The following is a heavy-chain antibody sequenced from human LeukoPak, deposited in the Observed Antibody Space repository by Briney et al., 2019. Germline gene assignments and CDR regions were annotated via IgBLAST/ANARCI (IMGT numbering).Heavy chain of an antibody. CDR3: TTDRTRMLYYAI. CDR2: IRTKTDGGTA. D-gene: IGHD2-15*01. V-gene: IGHV3-15*01. CDR1: GFTFASVW. J-gene: IGHJ3*02. Sequence: GGSLRLSCAASGFTFASVWMSWVRQAPGKGLEWVGRIRTKTDGGTADYAAPVKGRFTISRDDSNNTLYLQMNSLKTEDTAVYYCTTDRTRMLYYAIWGQGTMVAVSS.